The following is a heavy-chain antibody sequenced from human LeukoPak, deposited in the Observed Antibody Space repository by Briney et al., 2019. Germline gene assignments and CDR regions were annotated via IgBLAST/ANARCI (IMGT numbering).Heavy chain of an antibody. CDR3: AKDRCSGGGCYDAFDI. J-gene: IGHJ3*02. CDR2: ISGSGGST. CDR1: GFIFSNYA. Sequence: GGSLRLSCAASGFIFSNYAMSWVRQAPGKGLEWVSGISGSGGSTYYADSVKGRFTISRDNSKNTLYLQMNSLRVEDTAVYYCAKDRCSGGGCYDAFDIWGQGTMVTVSS. V-gene: IGHV3-23*01. D-gene: IGHD2-15*01.